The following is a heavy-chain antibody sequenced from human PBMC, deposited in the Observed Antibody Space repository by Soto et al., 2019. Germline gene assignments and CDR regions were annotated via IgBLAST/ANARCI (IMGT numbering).Heavy chain of an antibody. D-gene: IGHD2-15*01. CDR2: INHSGST. V-gene: IGHV4-34*01. J-gene: IGHJ5*02. Sequence: SETLSLTCAVYGGSFSGYYWSWIRQPPGKGLEWIGEINHSGSTNYNPSLKSRVTISVDTSKNQLSLKLSSVTAADTAVYYCARGLIWNWFDPWGQGTLVTVSS. CDR3: ARGLIWNWFDP. CDR1: GGSFSGYY.